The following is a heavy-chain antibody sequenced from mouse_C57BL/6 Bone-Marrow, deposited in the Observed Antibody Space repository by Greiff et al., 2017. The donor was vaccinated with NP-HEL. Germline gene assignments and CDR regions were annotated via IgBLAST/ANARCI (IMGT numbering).Heavy chain of an antibody. CDR1: GFTFTDYY. V-gene: IGHV7-3*01. CDR3: ARYGPYGSSYTWFAY. J-gene: IGHJ3*01. Sequence: EVQGVESGGGLVQPGGSLSLSCAASGFTFTDYYMSWVRQPPGKALEWLGFIRNKANGYTTEYSASVKGRFTISRDNSQSILYRQMNALRAEDSATYYCARYGPYGSSYTWFAYWGQGTLVTVSA. CDR2: IRNKANGYTT. D-gene: IGHD1-1*01.